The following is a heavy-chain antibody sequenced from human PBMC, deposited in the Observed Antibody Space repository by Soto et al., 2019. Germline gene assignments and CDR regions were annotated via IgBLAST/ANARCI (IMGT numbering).Heavy chain of an antibody. CDR3: AKVGGRPTLAAARFDN. V-gene: IGHV3-23*01. CDR1: GFTFGSHA. CDR2: ISGSGANT. J-gene: IGHJ4*02. Sequence: EGQMLESGGGLVQPGGSLRLSCAASGFTFGSHAMSWVRQAPGEGLEWVSGISGSGANTYYANSVKGRFTISREKSKKLLKRQVSTLRAEVTAVYYCAKVGGRPTLAAARFDNWGQGTLVTVSS. D-gene: IGHD6-13*01.